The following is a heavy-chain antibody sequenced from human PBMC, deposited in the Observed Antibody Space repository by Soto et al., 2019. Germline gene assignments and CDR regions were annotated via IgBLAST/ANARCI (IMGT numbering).Heavy chain of an antibody. CDR3: ARDLDYYYGMDV. Sequence: ASVKVSCKASGYTFTSYALDWVRQAPGQRLEWMGRIDAGNGNTKYSQKFQGRVTITRDTSANTAYMELSSLRSEDTAVYYCARDLDYYYGMDVWGQGTTVTVSS. CDR2: IDAGNGNT. CDR1: GYTFTSYA. J-gene: IGHJ6*02. V-gene: IGHV1-3*01.